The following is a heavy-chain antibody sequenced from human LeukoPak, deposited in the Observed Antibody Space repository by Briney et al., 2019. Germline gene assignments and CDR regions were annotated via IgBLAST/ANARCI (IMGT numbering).Heavy chain of an antibody. CDR1: GFTFSSYS. CDR2: ISSSSSYI. V-gene: IGHV3-21*01. Sequence: GGSLRLSCAASGFTFSSYSINWVRQAPGKGLEWVSSISSSSSYIYYADSVKGRFTISRDNAKNSLYLQMNSLRAEDTAVYYCARGSGKSNLAPGGFDYWGQGTLVTVSS. D-gene: IGHD3-10*01. J-gene: IGHJ4*02. CDR3: ARGSGKSNLAPGGFDY.